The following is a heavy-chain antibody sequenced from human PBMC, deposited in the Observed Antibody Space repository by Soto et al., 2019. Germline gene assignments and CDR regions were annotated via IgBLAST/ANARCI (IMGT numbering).Heavy chain of an antibody. Sequence: ASVKVSCKASGYTFTAYYMHWVRQAPGQGLEWMGWVNPGNGTISFAQKFQGRVTMTRDTSISTAYMELSGLRSDDTAMYYCARDTYANFDYWGQGTLVTVSS. J-gene: IGHJ4*02. CDR1: GYTFTAYY. D-gene: IGHD2-8*01. V-gene: IGHV1-2*02. CDR2: VNPGNGTI. CDR3: ARDTYANFDY.